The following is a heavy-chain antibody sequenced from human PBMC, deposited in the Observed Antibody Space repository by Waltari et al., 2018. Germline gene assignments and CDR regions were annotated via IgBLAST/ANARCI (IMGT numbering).Heavy chain of an antibody. J-gene: IGHJ4*02. Sequence: QVQLVQSGAEVKKPGASGASVKVSCKASGYTFTSYDINWVRQATGQGLEWMGWMNPNRGTKGYAQEFQGRVTMTRNTSISTVYMALSSLRSEDTAVYYCARDLSGSYRGGYFDYWGQGTLVTVSS. D-gene: IGHD1-26*01. CDR3: ARDLSGSYRGGYFDY. CDR1: GYTFTSYD. V-gene: IGHV1-8*01. CDR2: MNPNRGTK.